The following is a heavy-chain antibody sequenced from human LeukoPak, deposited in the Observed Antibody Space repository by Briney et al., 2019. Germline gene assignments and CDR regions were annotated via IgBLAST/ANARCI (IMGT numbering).Heavy chain of an antibody. CDR1: GFTFSSYN. Sequence: GGSLRLSCTASGFTFSSYNMNWVRQAPGKGLEWVSSISGSRNYIYNADSVKGRFTISRDNAQNSLYLQMNSLRAEDTAVYYCARVITDYYCGMDVWGQGTTVTVSS. CDR3: ARVITDYYCGMDV. CDR2: ISGSRNYI. D-gene: IGHD3-16*02. J-gene: IGHJ6*02. V-gene: IGHV3-21*01.